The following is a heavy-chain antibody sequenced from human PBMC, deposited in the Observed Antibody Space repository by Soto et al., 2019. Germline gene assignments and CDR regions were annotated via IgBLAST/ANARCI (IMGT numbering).Heavy chain of an antibody. CDR2: ISGSGGST. Sequence: QPGGSLRLSCAASGFTFSSYAMSWVRQAPGKGLEWVSAISGSGGSTYYADSVKGRFTISRDNSKNTLYLQMNSLRAEDTAVYYCAKSIRSVTTVTTWTPGFDYWGQGTLVTVSS. V-gene: IGHV3-23*01. D-gene: IGHD4-17*01. CDR1: GFTFSSYA. J-gene: IGHJ4*02. CDR3: AKSIRSVTTVTTWTPGFDY.